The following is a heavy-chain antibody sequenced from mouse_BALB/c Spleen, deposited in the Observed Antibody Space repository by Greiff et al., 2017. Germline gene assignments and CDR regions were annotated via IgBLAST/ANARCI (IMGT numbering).Heavy chain of an antibody. CDR2: ISSGGSYT. J-gene: IGHJ3*01. CDR1: GFTFSSYG. CDR3: AGHGSYDCAFAY. Sequence: EVHLVESGGDLVKPGGSLKLSCAASGFTFSSYGMSWVRQTPDKRLEWVATISSGGSYTYYPDSVKGRFTISRDNAKNTLYLQMSSLKSEDTAMYYCAGHGSYDCAFAYWGQGTLVTVSA. D-gene: IGHD2-4*01. V-gene: IGHV5-6*01.